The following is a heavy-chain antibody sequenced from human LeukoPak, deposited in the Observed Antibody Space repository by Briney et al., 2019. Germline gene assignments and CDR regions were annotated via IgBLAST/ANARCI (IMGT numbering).Heavy chain of an antibody. V-gene: IGHV1-69*05. CDR1: GGTFSSYA. CDR2: IIPIFGTA. D-gene: IGHD3-10*01. J-gene: IGHJ6*02. CDR3: ARDQEAYYGSGSYPEPNYYYYYGMDV. Sequence: SVKVSCKASGGTFSSYAISWVRQAPGQGLEWMGGIIPIFGTANYAQKFQGRVTITTDESTSTAYMELSSLRSEDTAVYYCARDQEAYYGSGSYPEPNYYYYYGMDVWGQGTTVTVSS.